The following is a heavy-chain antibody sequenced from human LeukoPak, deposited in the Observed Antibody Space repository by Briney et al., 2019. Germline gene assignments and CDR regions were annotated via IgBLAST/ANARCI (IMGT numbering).Heavy chain of an antibody. CDR2: IKSKADGETT. Sequence: GGSLRLSFAASGFIFSDAWMNWVRQAPGKGLEWVGRIKSKADGETTDYAAPVQGRFIVSRDDSTATLYLQMNSLQTEDTAVYYCTTGGSVITVTRSYDFWGQGTLVTVSS. J-gene: IGHJ4*02. CDR3: TTGGSVITVTRSYDF. CDR1: GFIFSDAW. D-gene: IGHD4-17*01. V-gene: IGHV3-15*07.